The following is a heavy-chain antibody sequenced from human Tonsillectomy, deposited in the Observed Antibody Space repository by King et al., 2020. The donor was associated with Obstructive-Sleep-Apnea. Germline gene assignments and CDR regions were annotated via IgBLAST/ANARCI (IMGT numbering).Heavy chain of an antibody. J-gene: IGHJ5*02. CDR3: ARGRLRYFDWLLLDWFDP. Sequence: VQLVQSGAEVKKPGASVKVSCKASGYTFTSYGITWVRQAPGQGLEWMGWISAYNGNTNYAQKFQGRVTMTTDTSTRTGYMELRSLRSDDTAVYYCARGRLRYFDWLLLDWFDPWGQGTLVTVSS. CDR2: ISAYNGNT. V-gene: IGHV1-18*04. D-gene: IGHD3-9*01. CDR1: GYTFTSYG.